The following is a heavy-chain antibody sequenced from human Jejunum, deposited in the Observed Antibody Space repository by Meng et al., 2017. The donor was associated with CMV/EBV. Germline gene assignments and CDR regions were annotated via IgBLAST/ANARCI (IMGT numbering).Heavy chain of an antibody. CDR3: ARVSDFYDRNGYIHARSVDK. V-gene: IGHV1-2*02. J-gene: IGHJ4*02. Sequence: FNIHWVRPAPGPELEWMGWINPASGATNYAQKFQARVTLTRDASIITAYMELSRLTHDDTAVYFCARVSDFYDRNGYIHARSVDKWGQGSRVTVSS. CDR2: INPASGAT. CDR1: FN. D-gene: IGHD3-22*01.